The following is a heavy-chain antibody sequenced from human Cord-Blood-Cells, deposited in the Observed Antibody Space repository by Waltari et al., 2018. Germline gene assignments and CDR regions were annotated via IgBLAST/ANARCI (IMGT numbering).Heavy chain of an antibody. J-gene: IGHJ3*02. CDR1: GGSFSGYY. CDR2: INHSGST. D-gene: IGHD3-3*01. CDR3: ARGGYYDFWSGYYSFDAFDI. Sequence: QVQLQQWGAGLLKRSETLSLTCAAYGGSFSGYYGSWIREPPGQGLEWIGEINHSGSTNYNPSLKSRVTISVDTSKNQFSLKLSSVTAADTAVYYCARGGYYDFWSGYYSFDAFDIWGQGTMVTVSS. V-gene: IGHV4-34*01.